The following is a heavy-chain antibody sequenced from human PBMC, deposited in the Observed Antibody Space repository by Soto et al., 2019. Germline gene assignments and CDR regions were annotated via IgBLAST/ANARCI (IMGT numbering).Heavy chain of an antibody. CDR1: GVPITSRNF. V-gene: IGHV4-4*02. Sequence: PSETLSLTCAVSGVPITSRNFWSWVRQPPGKGLEWIGEVFVGGATTYNPSLKSRVTMSVDMAKSQFSLNLASVTAADTAVYYCARRVQLERRGYYFYYYMDVWGKGTTVTVSS. CDR3: ARRVQLERRGYYFYYYMDV. J-gene: IGHJ6*03. CDR2: VFVGGAT. D-gene: IGHD1-1*01.